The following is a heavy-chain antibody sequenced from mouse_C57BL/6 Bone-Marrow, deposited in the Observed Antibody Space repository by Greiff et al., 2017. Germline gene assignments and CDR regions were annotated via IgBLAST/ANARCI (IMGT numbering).Heavy chain of an antibody. CDR1: GYTFTSYW. V-gene: IGHV1-53*01. Sequence: QVQLQQSGTELVKPGASVKLSCKASGYTFTSYWMHWVKQRPGQGLEWIGNINPSNGGTNYNEKFKSKATLTVDKSSSTAYMQLSSLTSEDSAVYYCARWLWLRPGFYFDYWGQGTTLTVSS. CDR2: INPSNGGT. J-gene: IGHJ2*01. CDR3: ARWLWLRPGFYFDY. D-gene: IGHD2-2*01.